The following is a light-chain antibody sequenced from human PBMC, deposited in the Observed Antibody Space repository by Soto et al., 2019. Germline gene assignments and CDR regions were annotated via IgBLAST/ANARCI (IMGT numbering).Light chain of an antibody. V-gene: IGKV3-11*01. CDR3: QQRNSWPLT. CDR2: DAS. Sequence: IVLTQSPATLSLSPGERATLSCRASQSVRSYLAWFQQKPGQAPRLLIYDASNRATGIPARFSGSGSGTDFTLIVSSLEPEDFAVYYCQQRNSWPLTFGGGTKVEIK. CDR1: QSVRSY. J-gene: IGKJ4*01.